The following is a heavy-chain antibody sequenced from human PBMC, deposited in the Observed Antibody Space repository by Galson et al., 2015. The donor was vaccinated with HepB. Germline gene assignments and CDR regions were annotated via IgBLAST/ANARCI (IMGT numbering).Heavy chain of an antibody. CDR2: IYYSGST. CDR3: ASPGGSYYYYGMDV. V-gene: IGHV4-39*01. D-gene: IGHD1-26*01. J-gene: IGHJ6*02. CDR1: GGSISSSSYY. Sequence: SETLSLTCSVSGGSISSSSYYWGWIRQPPGKGLEWIGSIYYSGSTYYNPSLKSRVTISVDTSKNQFSLKLSSVTAADTAVYYCASPGGSYYYYGMDVWGQGTTVTVSS.